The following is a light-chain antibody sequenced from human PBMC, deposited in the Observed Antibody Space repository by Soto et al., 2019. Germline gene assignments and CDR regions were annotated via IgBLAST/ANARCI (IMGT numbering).Light chain of an antibody. Sequence: QSALTQPRSVSWSPGQSVTISCSATVNYVGAYNYVSWYQQHPGRPPKLMIYDVTKWPSGVPERFSGSKSGNTASLTISGLQAEDEADYFCCSYAGGYIYLFGTGTKVNVL. CDR3: CSYAGGYIYL. CDR1: VNYVGAYNY. V-gene: IGLV2-11*01. CDR2: DVT. J-gene: IGLJ1*01.